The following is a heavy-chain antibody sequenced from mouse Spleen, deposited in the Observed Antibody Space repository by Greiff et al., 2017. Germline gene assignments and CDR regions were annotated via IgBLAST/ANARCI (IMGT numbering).Heavy chain of an antibody. CDR1: GFTFSDYY. J-gene: IGHJ4*01. Sequence: EVQLMESEGGLVQPGSSMKLSCTASGFTFSDYYMAWVRQVPEKGLEWVANINYDGSSTYYLDSLKSRFIISRDNAKNILYLQMSSLKSEDTATYYCAREGQTHAMDYWGQGTSVTVSS. CDR3: AREGQTHAMDY. CDR2: INYDGSST. V-gene: IGHV5-16*01.